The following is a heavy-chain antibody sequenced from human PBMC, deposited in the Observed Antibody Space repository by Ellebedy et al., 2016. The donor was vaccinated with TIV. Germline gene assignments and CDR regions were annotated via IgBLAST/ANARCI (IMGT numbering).Heavy chain of an antibody. J-gene: IGHJ4*02. CDR1: GFIFSSYY. V-gene: IGHV3-48*03. D-gene: IGHD3-10*01. CDR2: ISGSGGMM. Sequence: PGGSLRLSCVASGFIFSSYYMTWVRQAPGTGLEWISYISGSGGMMDHADSVKGRFTISRDNAKNSLYLQLSSLRAEDTAVYYCARRSRGPSYYFDYWGQGALVTVSS. CDR3: ARRSRGPSYYFDY.